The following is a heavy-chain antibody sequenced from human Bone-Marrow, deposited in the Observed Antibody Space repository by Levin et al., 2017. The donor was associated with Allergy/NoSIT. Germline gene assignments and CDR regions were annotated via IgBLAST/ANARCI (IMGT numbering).Heavy chain of an antibody. Sequence: SQTLSLTCTVSGGSISSGGYYWSWIRQHPGKGLEWIGYIYYSGSTYYNPSLKSRVTISVDTSKNQFSLKLSSVTAADTAVYYCARDHSVTTPGEFDDWGQGTLVTVSS. CDR2: IYYSGST. J-gene: IGHJ4*02. V-gene: IGHV4-31*03. CDR1: GGSISSGGYY. CDR3: ARDHSVTTPGEFDD. D-gene: IGHD4-17*01.